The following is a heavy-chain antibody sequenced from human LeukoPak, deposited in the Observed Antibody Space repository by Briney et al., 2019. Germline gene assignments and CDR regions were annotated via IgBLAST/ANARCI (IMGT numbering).Heavy chain of an antibody. CDR1: GFTFSSYS. CDR2: IKEDGSKI. V-gene: IGHV3-7*03. Sequence: GGSLRLSCAASGFTFSSYSMNWVRQAPGKGLEWVANIKEDGSKIYYVDSVKGRFTFSRDNAKKSLYLQMNSLRAEDTAVYYFARHGDYALDLWGQGTMVTVSS. D-gene: IGHD4-17*01. CDR3: ARHGDYALDL. J-gene: IGHJ3*01.